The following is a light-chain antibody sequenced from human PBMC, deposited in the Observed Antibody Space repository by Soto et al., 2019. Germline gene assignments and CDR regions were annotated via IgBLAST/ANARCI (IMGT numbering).Light chain of an antibody. CDR1: QSVLYSSNNKNY. J-gene: IGKJ1*01. CDR2: WAS. V-gene: IGKV4-1*01. Sequence: DIVMTQSPDSLAVSLGERATINCKSSQSVLYSSNNKNYLAWYQQKPGQPPKLLIYWASTRESGVPDRFSGSGSGTDFNLTISRLQAEDVAVYYGQQYYSTPRTLGQGTKVEIK. CDR3: QQYYSTPRT.